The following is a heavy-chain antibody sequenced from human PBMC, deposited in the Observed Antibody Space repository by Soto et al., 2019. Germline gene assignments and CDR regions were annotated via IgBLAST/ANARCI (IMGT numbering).Heavy chain of an antibody. J-gene: IGHJ4*02. CDR1: GGSISSYY. CDR3: ASVYGSGSWPFDY. Sequence: SETLSLTCTVSGGSISSYYWSWIRQPPGKGLEWIGYIYYSGSTNYNPSLKSRVTMTRDTSTSTVYMELSSLRSEDTAVYYCASVYGSGSWPFDYWGQGTLVTVSS. V-gene: IGHV4-59*03. D-gene: IGHD3-10*01. CDR2: IYYSGST.